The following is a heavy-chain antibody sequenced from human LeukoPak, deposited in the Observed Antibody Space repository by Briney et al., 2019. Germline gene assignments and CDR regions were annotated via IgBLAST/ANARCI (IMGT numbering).Heavy chain of an antibody. CDR3: ARDEKDGPLWY. Sequence: QSGGSLRRSCAASGFTFSSFGMGWDRPAPGHGLEWVANINENGSENKHLDSVKGRFTISRDNARNIVYLQLISLRAEDTAIYYCARDEKDGPLWYGGQGILVFVSS. J-gene: IGHJ4*02. CDR2: INENGSEN. V-gene: IGHV3-7*01. D-gene: IGHD2-15*01. CDR1: GFTFSSFG.